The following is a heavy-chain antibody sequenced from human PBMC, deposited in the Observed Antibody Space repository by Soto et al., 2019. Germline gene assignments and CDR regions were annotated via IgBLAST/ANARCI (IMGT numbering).Heavy chain of an antibody. V-gene: IGHV3-33*01. CDR2: IWYDGSKE. CDR3: ARTYSSGWFGVEY. CDR1: GFTFSSYP. D-gene: IGHD6-19*01. Sequence: QVQLVESGGGVVQPGRSLRLSCAASGFTFSSYPMQWVRQAPGKGLEWVALIWYDGSKECYADSVKGRFTISRDNTKNTLYLQMNSLRAEARAVYYCARTYSSGWFGVEYWGQGTLVTVSS. J-gene: IGHJ4*02.